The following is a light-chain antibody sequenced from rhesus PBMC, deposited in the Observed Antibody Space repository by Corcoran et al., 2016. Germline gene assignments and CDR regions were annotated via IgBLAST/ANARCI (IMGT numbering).Light chain of an antibody. CDR1: QAISKY. CDR3: QQHNSFPRT. V-gene: IGKV1S14*01. Sequence: DIQMTQSPSSLSASVGDTVTITCRASQAISKYLAWFQQNTGNAPKPLIYYASTLESGVPSRFSGSCSGTDFTLTISSLQPEDFATYYCQQHNSFPRTCGQGTRLEIK. CDR2: YAS. J-gene: IGKJ1*01.